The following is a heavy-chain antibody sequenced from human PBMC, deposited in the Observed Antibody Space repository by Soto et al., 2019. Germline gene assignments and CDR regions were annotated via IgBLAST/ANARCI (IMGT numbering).Heavy chain of an antibody. CDR1: GGTHSRYT. Sequence: SVKVSCKGCGGTHSRYTISWVRQARGQGLEWMGRISPSLGIANYAQKFQGRVTITADKSTSTAYMELSSLRSEDTAVYYCARDSLGGDWFSFDYWGQGTLVTVSS. CDR3: ARDSLGGDWFSFDY. J-gene: IGHJ4*02. CDR2: ISPSLGIA. V-gene: IGHV1-69*04. D-gene: IGHD2-21*01.